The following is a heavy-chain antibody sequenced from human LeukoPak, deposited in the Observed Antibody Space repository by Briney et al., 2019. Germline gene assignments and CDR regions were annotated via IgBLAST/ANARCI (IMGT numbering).Heavy chain of an antibody. CDR1: GGSISSYY. CDR2: IYYSGST. J-gene: IGHJ6*03. CDR3: PRGLYYAFWSGYYSANYYYYHMDV. Sequence: PSETLSLTCTVSGGSISSYYWSWIWQPPSKGLEWIGYIYYSGSTNYNPSLKSRGTISVDTSKNQFSLKLSSVTAADTAVYYCPRGLYYAFWSGYYSANYYYYHMDVWGKGTTVTVSS. D-gene: IGHD3-3*01. V-gene: IGHV4-59*01.